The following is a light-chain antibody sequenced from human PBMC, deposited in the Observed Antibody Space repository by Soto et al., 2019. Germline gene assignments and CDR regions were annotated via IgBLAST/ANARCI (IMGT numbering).Light chain of an antibody. J-gene: IGKJ1*01. CDR1: QSISSY. CDR2: AAF. V-gene: IGKV1-39*01. CDR3: QQSYSTPWT. Sequence: DIQMTQSPSSLSASVGDRVTITCRASQSISSYLNWYQQKPGKAPKLLIYAAFSLQRGVPSRFSGSGSGTDFTLTISSLKTEDFATYYGQQSYSTPWTFGQGTKVEIK.